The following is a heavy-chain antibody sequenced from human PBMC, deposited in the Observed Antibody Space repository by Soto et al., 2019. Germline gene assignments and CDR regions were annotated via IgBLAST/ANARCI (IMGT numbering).Heavy chain of an antibody. D-gene: IGHD3-22*01. J-gene: IGHJ5*02. CDR2: INYSGST. CDR1: GGSISSYY. V-gene: IGHV4-59*01. Sequence: SETLSLTCTVFGGSISSYYWSWIRQSPGKGLEWIAYINYSGSTNYNPSLKSRVSISVDTSKNQLSLKLSSVTAADTAVYYCARVGRYYDTTGYPNWFDPWGQGTLVTVSS. CDR3: ARVGRYYDTTGYPNWFDP.